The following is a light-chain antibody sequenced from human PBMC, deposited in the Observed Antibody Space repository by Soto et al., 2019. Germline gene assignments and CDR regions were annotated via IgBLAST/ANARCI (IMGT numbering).Light chain of an antibody. CDR1: SSDVGSYDS. CDR3: SSYAGSNNLV. J-gene: IGLJ2*01. CDR2: DVG. Sequence: QSVLTQPPSASGSPGQSVTISCSGTSSDVGSYDSVSWYQQHPDNAPKLMIYDVGKRPSGVPDRFSGSKSGNTASLTVSGLQAEDEADYYCSSYAGSNNLVFGGGTQLPS. V-gene: IGLV2-8*01.